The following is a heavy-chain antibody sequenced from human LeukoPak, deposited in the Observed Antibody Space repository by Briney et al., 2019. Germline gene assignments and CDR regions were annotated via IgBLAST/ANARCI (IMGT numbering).Heavy chain of an antibody. CDR1: GFTFDDYA. CDR3: AKDMEYGSGSYREVDS. J-gene: IGHJ4*02. Sequence: PGGSLRLSCAASGFTFDDYAMHWVRQAPGKGLEWVSGSSWNSGSIGYADSVKGRFTISRDNAKNSLYLQMNSLRAEDTASYYCAKDMEYGSGSYREVDSWGQGTLVTVSS. D-gene: IGHD3-10*01. CDR2: SSWNSGSI. V-gene: IGHV3-9*01.